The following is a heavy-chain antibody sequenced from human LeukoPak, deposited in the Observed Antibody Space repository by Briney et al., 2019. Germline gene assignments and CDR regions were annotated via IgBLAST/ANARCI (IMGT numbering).Heavy chain of an antibody. V-gene: IGHV3-23*01. CDR1: GFTFSSYA. Sequence: PGGSPRLSCAASGFTFSSYAMSWVRQAPGKGLEWVSAISGSGGSTYYADSVKGRFTISRDNSKNTLYLQMNSLRAEDTAVYYCAKDLSYDSSGYRSDYWGQGTLVTVSS. CDR2: ISGSGGST. J-gene: IGHJ4*02. D-gene: IGHD3-22*01. CDR3: AKDLSYDSSGYRSDY.